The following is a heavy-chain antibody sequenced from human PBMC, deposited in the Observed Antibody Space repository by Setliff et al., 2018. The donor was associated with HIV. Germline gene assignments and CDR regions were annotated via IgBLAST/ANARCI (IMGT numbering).Heavy chain of an antibody. CDR2: ISPSSSYI. J-gene: IGHJ3*02. CDR3: ARQGPSRGSGYYPPDDAFDI. CDR1: GFTFSSYS. V-gene: IGHV3-21*01. Sequence: PGGSLRLSCAASGFTFSSYSMNWVRQAPGKGLEWVSSISPSSSYIHYADSVKGRFTISRDNAKNSLYLQVNSLGAEDTAVYYCARQGPSRGSGYYPPDDAFDIWGQGTMVTVSS. D-gene: IGHD3-22*01.